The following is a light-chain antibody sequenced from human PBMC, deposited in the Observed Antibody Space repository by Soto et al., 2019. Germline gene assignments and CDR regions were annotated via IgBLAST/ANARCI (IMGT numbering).Light chain of an antibody. Sequence: ESVLTPSAASLSLSPAERATLSSRASQSINSNYFAWYQQKPGQAPRLLIYGASNRATGIPDRFSGSGSGTDFTHTISRLEPEDFAVYYCQQYGSSGTFGQGTKVDI. V-gene: IGKV3-20*01. J-gene: IGKJ1*01. CDR3: QQYGSSGT. CDR2: GAS. CDR1: QSINSNY.